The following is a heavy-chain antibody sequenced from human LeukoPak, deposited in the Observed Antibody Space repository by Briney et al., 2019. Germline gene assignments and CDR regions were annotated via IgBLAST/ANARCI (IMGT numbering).Heavy chain of an antibody. CDR3: ARDPLEQAGTTPFDY. Sequence: GGSLMKPCPASGFTFSSYSMNWVRQAPGKGLEWVSSISSSSSYIYYADSVKGRFTISRDNAKNSLYLQMNSLRAEDTAVYYCARDPLEQAGTTPFDYWGQGTLVTVSS. CDR2: ISSSSSYI. CDR1: GFTFSSYS. V-gene: IGHV3-21*01. J-gene: IGHJ4*02. D-gene: IGHD6-19*01.